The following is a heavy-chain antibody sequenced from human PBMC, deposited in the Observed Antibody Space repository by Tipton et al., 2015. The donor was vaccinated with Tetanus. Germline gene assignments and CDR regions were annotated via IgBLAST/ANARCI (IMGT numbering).Heavy chain of an antibody. V-gene: IGHV6-1*01. CDR3: AKYESGSMFDP. D-gene: IGHD5-12*01. CDR2: TYYRSKWYN. CDR1: GSISSYY. Sequence: GSISSYYWSWIRQPPGKGLEWLGRTYYRSKWYNDYAVSVKSRITINPDTSKNQFSLKLNSVTAADTAVYYCAKYESGSMFDPWGQGTLVTVSS. J-gene: IGHJ5*02.